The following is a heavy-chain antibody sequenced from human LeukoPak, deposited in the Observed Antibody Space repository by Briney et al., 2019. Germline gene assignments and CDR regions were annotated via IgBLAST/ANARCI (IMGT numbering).Heavy chain of an antibody. CDR1: GYSFTSYG. D-gene: IGHD3-22*01. V-gene: IGHV1-18*01. J-gene: IGHJ4*02. CDR2: ISAYNGKT. Sequence: AAVKISCKAAGYSFTSYGFSWVRQAPAQGLVGMGGISAYNGKTNNSQKLHGRVTITTDTSTSTAYMDLRSLISEDTAVYYCAREGLGYYDSSGYSQYYFDYWGQGTLVTVSS. CDR3: AREGLGYYDSSGYSQYYFDY.